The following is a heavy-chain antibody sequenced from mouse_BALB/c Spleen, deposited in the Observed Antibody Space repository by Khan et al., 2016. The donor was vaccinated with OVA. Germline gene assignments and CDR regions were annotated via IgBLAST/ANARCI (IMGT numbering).Heavy chain of an antibody. D-gene: IGHD1-1*01. V-gene: IGHV3-2*02. J-gene: IGHJ2*01. Sequence: EVKLLESGPGLVKPSQSLSLTCTVTGYSITTDYAWNWIRQFPGKKLEWMGFISYSGNTKYNPPLKSRISITRDTSKNQFFLQLKSVTTEDTARYYCARVYGGDFDYWGQGTTLTVSS. CDR2: ISYSGNT. CDR3: ARVYGGDFDY. CDR1: GYSITTDYA.